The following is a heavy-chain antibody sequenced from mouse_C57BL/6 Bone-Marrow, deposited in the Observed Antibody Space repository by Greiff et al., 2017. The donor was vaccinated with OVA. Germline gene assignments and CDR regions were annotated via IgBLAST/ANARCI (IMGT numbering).Heavy chain of an antibody. CDR1: GYTFTSYW. CDR2: IDPSDSYT. V-gene: IGHV1-50*01. CDR3: ASAVFAY. Sequence: VQLQQPGAELVKPGASVKLSCKASGYTFTSYWMQWVKQRPGQGLKWIGEIDPSDSYTNYNQKFKGKATLTVDTSSSTAYMQLNSLTSEDSAVYYCASAVFAYWGQGTLVTVSA. J-gene: IGHJ3*01.